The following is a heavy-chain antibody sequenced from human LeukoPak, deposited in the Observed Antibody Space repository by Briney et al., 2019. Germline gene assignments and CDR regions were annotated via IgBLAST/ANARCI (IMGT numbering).Heavy chain of an antibody. CDR2: IFYSGST. V-gene: IGHV4-39*01. D-gene: IGHD2-15*01. J-gene: IGHJ5*02. CDR1: GGSISSSSYY. Sequence: PSETLSLTCTVSGGSISSSSYYWGWIRQPPGKGLEWIGSIFYSGSTYYNPSLKSRVTISVDTSKNQFSLKLSSVTAADTAVYYCERECSGGSCYHNWFDPWGQGTPVTVSS. CDR3: ERECSGGSCYHNWFDP.